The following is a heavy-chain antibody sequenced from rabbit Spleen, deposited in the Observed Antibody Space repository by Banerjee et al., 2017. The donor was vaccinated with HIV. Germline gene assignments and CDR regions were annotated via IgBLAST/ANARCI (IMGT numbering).Heavy chain of an antibody. V-gene: IGHV1S45*01. J-gene: IGHJ3*01. CDR1: GVSFSSNHY. CDR2: IDVSKSGST. D-gene: IGHD6-1*01. Sequence: QEQLTETGGGLVQPGGSLTLTCTASGVSFSSNHYMCWFRQAPGKGLEWIACIDVSKSGSTYYASWAKGRFTISKTSSTTVTLQMTSLTAADTATYFCARGGYGWLLYFALWGQGTLVTVS. CDR3: ARGGYGWLLYFAL.